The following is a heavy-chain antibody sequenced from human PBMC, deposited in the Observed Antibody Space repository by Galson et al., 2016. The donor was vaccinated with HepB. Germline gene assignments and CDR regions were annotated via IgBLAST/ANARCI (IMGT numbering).Heavy chain of an antibody. D-gene: IGHD3-16*01. J-gene: IGHJ3*02. CDR1: GFTFSNYW. CDR2: INTDGRST. CDR3: ARDIRKISLFFRGHSHASDI. Sequence: YLRLSCAASGFTFSNYWMHWVRQAPGKGLVWVSSINTDGRSTSYADSVKGRFTISRDNAKNTLYLQMNSLRAEDTAVYYCARDIRKISLFFRGHSHASDIWGQGTMVTVSS. V-gene: IGHV3-74*01.